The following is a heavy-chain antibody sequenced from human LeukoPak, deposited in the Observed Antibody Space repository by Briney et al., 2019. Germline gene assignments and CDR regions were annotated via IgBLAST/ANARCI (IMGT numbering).Heavy chain of an antibody. Sequence: SETLSLTCTVSGGSISSYYWSWIRQPPGKGLEWIGYIYYSGSTNYNPSLKSRVTISVDTSKNQFSLKLSSVTAADTAVYYCARPQVYGDGAFDIWGQGTMVTVSS. V-gene: IGHV4-59*08. D-gene: IGHD4-17*01. CDR3: ARPQVYGDGAFDI. CDR2: IYYSGST. J-gene: IGHJ3*02. CDR1: GGSISSYY.